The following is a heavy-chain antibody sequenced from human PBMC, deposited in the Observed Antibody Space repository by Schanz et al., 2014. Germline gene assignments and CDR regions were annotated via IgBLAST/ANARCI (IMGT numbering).Heavy chain of an antibody. Sequence: VQLVESGGGLVKPGGSLRLSCAASRFTFSSYTMHWVRQAPGKGLEWVALISYDGSNKYYADSVKGRFAISRENSKNTMFLQMSSLRPEDTAVYYCATGRAASNFGSEYFLYWGQGTLVTVSS. J-gene: IGHJ1*01. CDR1: RFTFSSYT. D-gene: IGHD6-13*01. CDR3: ATGRAASNFGSEYFLY. V-gene: IGHV3-30*09. CDR2: ISYDGSNK.